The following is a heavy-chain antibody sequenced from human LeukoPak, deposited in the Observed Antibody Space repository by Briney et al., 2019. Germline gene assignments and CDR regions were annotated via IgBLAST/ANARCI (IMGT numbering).Heavy chain of an antibody. Sequence: PSETLSLTCAVYGGSFSGYYWSWIRQPPGKGLEWIGEINHSGSTIYNPSLKSRVTISVDTSKNQFSLKLSSVTAVDTAVYYCARDLYYDFWSGLAAYYYYGMDVWGQGTTVTVSS. CDR2: INHSGST. V-gene: IGHV4-34*01. CDR3: ARDLYYDFWSGLAAYYYYGMDV. CDR1: GGSFSGYY. J-gene: IGHJ6*02. D-gene: IGHD3-3*01.